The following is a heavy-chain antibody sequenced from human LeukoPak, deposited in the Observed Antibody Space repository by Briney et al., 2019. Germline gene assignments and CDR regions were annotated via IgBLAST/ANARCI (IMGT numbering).Heavy chain of an antibody. CDR1: GFTFGDYA. D-gene: IGHD4-17*01. CDR3: SRVPGLTTVTMLGWFDP. Sequence: GGSLRLSCTASGFTFGDYAMSWFRQAPGKGLEWVGFIRSKAYGGTTEYAASVKGRFTISRDDSKSIAYLQMNSLKTEDTAVYYCSRVPGLTTVTMLGWFDPWGQGTLVTVSS. CDR2: IRSKAYGGTT. V-gene: IGHV3-49*03. J-gene: IGHJ5*02.